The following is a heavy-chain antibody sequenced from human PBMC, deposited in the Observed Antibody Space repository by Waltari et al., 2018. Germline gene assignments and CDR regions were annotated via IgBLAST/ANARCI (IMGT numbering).Heavy chain of an antibody. Sequence: QVQLQESGPGRVKPSETLSLTCTVSGCSIFSYYWSWIRQPPGKGLEYIGYIYHTGSTNYNPSLKSRVTMSVDTSQNQFSLRLTSVTAADTAIYYCARIQGTSVPDYWGQGTLVIVSS. CDR1: GCSIFSYY. J-gene: IGHJ4*02. D-gene: IGHD3-10*01. CDR2: IYHTGST. CDR3: ARIQGTSVPDY. V-gene: IGHV4-59*01.